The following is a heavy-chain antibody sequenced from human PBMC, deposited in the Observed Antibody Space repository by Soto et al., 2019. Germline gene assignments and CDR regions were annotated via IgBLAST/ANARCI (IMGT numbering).Heavy chain of an antibody. CDR1: GGTFSSYA. CDR3: ARVTDRAVADYYFDY. Sequence: SLKVSCKASGGTFSSYAISWVRQAPGQGLEWMGGIIPIFGTANYAQKFQGRVTITADESTSTAYMELSSLRSEDTAVYYCARVTDRAVADYYFDYWGQGTLVTVSS. J-gene: IGHJ4*02. CDR2: IIPIFGTA. D-gene: IGHD6-19*01. V-gene: IGHV1-69*13.